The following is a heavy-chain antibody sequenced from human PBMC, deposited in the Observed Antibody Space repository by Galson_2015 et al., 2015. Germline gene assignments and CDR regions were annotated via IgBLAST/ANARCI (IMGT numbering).Heavy chain of an antibody. V-gene: IGHV4-61*01. Sequence: ETLSLTCTVSGASVSRSNSYWSWIRPPPGQGLEWIGYVYYSGSTNYNPSLKSRVTISLDMSKNQFSLKLSSVTAADTAVYYCARGEYTGYDRAVDSWGQGTLVTVSS. CDR3: ARGEYTGYDRAVDS. J-gene: IGHJ4*02. D-gene: IGHD5-12*01. CDR2: VYYSGST. CDR1: GASVSRSNSY.